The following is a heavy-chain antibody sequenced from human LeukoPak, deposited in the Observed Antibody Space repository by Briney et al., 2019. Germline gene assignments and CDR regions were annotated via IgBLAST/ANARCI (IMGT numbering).Heavy chain of an antibody. CDR2: IYSGGST. D-gene: IGHD4-17*01. V-gene: IGHV3-53*01. Sequence: GGSLRLSCAASGFTVSSNYMSWVRQAPGKGLEWVSVIYSGGSTYYADSVKGRFTISRDNSKNTLYLQMNSLRAEDTAVYYCARDDYGPLDGRGQGTLFTVSS. CDR1: GFTVSSNY. J-gene: IGHJ4*02. CDR3: ARDDYGPLDG.